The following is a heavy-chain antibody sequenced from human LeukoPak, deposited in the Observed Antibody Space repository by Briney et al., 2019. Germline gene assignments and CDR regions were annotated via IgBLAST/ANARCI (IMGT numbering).Heavy chain of an antibody. CDR2: ISAYNGNT. J-gene: IGHJ5*02. CDR1: GYTFTSYG. Sequence: ASVKVSCKASGYTFTSYGISWVRQAPGQGLEWMGWISAYNGNTNYAQKLQGRVTMTTDTSTSTAYMELRSLRSDDTAVYYCARAPTRVDYDILTGYYREGNWFDPWGQGTLVTVSS. D-gene: IGHD3-9*01. CDR3: ARAPTRVDYDILTGYYREGNWFDP. V-gene: IGHV1-18*01.